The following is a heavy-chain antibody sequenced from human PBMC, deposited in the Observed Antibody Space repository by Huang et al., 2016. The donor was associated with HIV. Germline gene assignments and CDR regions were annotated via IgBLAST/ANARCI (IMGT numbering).Heavy chain of an antibody. Sequence: QVQLHQWGAGLLKPSETLSLTCDVYGGSFSGYYWGWIRQPPGKGLEWIGEITHSESTNYNPSLKSRVTISEETSKNQFSLKLSSVTAADTAVYYCARAPHYGSGSYYYWGQGTLVTVSS. V-gene: IGHV4-34*01. CDR2: ITHSEST. CDR3: ARAPHYGSGSYYY. CDR1: GGSFSGYY. D-gene: IGHD3-10*01. J-gene: IGHJ4*02.